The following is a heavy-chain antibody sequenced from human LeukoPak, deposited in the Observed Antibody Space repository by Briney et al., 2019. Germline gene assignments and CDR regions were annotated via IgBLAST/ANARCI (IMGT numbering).Heavy chain of an antibody. CDR2: ICVIVVTT. V-gene: IGHV3-23*01. CDR3: AIVMGYSSSWFDS. D-gene: IGHD6-13*01. Sequence: GGSLRLSCAASGFTFRSYAMSWVRQAPGKGLEWVSAICVIVVTTYYPDSVKARSTTSRANPKNPLYLQMTTLRAEDPALYYCAIVMGYSSSWFDSWGQGTLATVSP. J-gene: IGHJ5*01. CDR1: GFTFRSYA.